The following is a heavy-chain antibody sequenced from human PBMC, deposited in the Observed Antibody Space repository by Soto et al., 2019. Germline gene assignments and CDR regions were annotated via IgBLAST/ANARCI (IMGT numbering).Heavy chain of an antibody. V-gene: IGHV4-30-2*01. D-gene: IGHD2-21*02. CDR1: GGSISSGFYS. CDR3: ARGSDGVWNWFDP. J-gene: IGHJ5*02. CDR2: IYNSGNT. Sequence: SETLSLTCAVSGGSISSGFYSGSWIRQPPGQGLEWIGYIYNSGNTYYNPSLMSRVTISVDRSQNHFSLKLTSVTAADTAVYYCARGSDGVWNWFDPWGQGTQVTVSS.